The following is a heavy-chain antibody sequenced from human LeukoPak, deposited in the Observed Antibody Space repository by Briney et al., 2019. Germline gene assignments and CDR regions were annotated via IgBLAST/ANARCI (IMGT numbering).Heavy chain of an antibody. CDR2: IIPIFGIA. D-gene: IGHD3-16*01. Sequence: SVKVSCKASGGTFSSYAISWMRQAPGQGLEWMGRIIPIFGIANYAQKFQGRVTITADKSTSTAYMELSSLRSEDTAVYYCARARGGSYFDYWGQGTLVTVSS. J-gene: IGHJ4*02. CDR1: GGTFSSYA. V-gene: IGHV1-69*04. CDR3: ARARGGSYFDY.